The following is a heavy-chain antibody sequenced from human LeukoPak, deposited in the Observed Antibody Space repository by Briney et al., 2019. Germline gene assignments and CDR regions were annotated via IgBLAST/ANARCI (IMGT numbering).Heavy chain of an antibody. CDR3: AKDPVGATPFDY. CDR1: GFTFSNYG. V-gene: IGHV3-23*01. J-gene: IGHJ4*02. Sequence: GGSLRLSCATSGFTFSNYGVSWVCQAPGKGLEWVSAISDSGGDTYYADSVKGRFTISRDNSKNTLFLQMNSLRAEDTAVYYCAKDPVGATPFDYWGQGTLVTVSS. D-gene: IGHD1-26*01. CDR2: ISDSGGDT.